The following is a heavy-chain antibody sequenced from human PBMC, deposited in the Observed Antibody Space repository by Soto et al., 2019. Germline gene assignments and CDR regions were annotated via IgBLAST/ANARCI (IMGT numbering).Heavy chain of an antibody. CDR3: ARGENYYETSGYYYTISYYGLEV. CDR2: ISASGSTI. D-gene: IGHD3-22*01. CDR1: GVGVSDYY. Sequence: GGSMGLACAASGVGVSDYYMSWIRQAPGKGLEWVSDISASGSTIYYADSVKGRFTVSRDNAKNSLYLEMHSLRAEDTAIYYCARGENYYETSGYYYTISYYGLEVWGQATTVTVSS. J-gene: IGHJ6*02. V-gene: IGHV3-11*01.